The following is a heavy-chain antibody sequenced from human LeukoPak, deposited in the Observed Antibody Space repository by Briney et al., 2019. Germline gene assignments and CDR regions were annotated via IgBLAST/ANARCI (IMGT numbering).Heavy chain of an antibody. V-gene: IGHV3-53*01. CDR3: ARDLGETGY. J-gene: IGHJ4*02. CDR1: WFTRSSNY. Sequence: WGSLRLSRSAPWFTRSSNYMNWVRQAPGEGLEWVSVIYSGGSTYYADSVKGRFTISRDNSKNTLYLQMNSLRAEDTAVYYCARDLGETGYWGQGTLVTVSS. D-gene: IGHD3-10*01. CDR2: IYSGGST.